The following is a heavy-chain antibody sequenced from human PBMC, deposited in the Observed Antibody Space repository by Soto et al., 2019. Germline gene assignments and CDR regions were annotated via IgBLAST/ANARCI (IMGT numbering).Heavy chain of an antibody. D-gene: IGHD3-10*01. J-gene: IGHJ6*02. V-gene: IGHV4-34*01. CDR1: GGSFSGYY. Sequence: QVQLQQWGAGLLEPSETLSLTCAVYGGSFSGYYWSWIRQPPGKGLEWIGEINHSGSTNYNPSLKSRVTISVDTSKNQFSLKLSSVTAADTAVYYCASTMVRGVINYYGMDVWGQGTTVTVSS. CDR2: INHSGST. CDR3: ASTMVRGVINYYGMDV.